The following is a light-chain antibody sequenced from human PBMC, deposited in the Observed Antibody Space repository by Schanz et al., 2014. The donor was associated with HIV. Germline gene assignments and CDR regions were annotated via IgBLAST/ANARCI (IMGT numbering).Light chain of an antibody. CDR1: QSVSPW. CDR2: EAS. J-gene: IGKJ1*01. Sequence: IQMTQSPSTVSASVGDRVTITCRASQSVSPWLAWYQQKPGRAPKLLINEASNVQSGVPSRFSGSGSGTDFTLTISSLQSDDFATYYCQQYNTYSRTFGPGTKVEVK. V-gene: IGKV1-5*03. CDR3: QQYNTYSRT.